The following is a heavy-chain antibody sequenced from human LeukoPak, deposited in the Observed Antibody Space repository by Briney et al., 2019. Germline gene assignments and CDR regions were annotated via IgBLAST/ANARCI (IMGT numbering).Heavy chain of an antibody. D-gene: IGHD3-10*01. Sequence: PSETLSLTCTVSGXSISSYYGSWIRQPPGKGLEWIGYIYYSGSTNYNPSLKSRVNISVDTSKNQFSLKLSSVTAADTALYYCARGRGWFDPWGQGTLVIVSS. CDR3: ARGRGWFDP. J-gene: IGHJ5*02. V-gene: IGHV4-59*01. CDR1: GXSISSYY. CDR2: IYYSGST.